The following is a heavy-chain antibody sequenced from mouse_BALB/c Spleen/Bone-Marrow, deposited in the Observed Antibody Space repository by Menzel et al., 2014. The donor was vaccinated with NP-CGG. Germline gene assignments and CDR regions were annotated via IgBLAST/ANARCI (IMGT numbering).Heavy chain of an antibody. D-gene: IGHD3-1*01. Sequence: SGGGLVQPGGSRKLSCAASGFTFSSFGMHWVRQAPEKGLEWVAYISSGSSTVYYADTVKGRFTISRDNPKNTLFLQMTSLRSEDTAMCYCARGAARATWFAYWGQGTLVTVSA. CDR2: ISSGSSTV. CDR1: GFTFSSFG. V-gene: IGHV5-17*02. CDR3: ARGAARATWFAY. J-gene: IGHJ3*01.